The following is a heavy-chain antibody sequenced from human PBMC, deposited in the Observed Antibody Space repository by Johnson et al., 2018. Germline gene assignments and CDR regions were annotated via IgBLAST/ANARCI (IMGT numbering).Heavy chain of an antibody. CDR2: IKQDGSEK. CDR1: GFTFSSYW. CDR3: RREEGDYGDPTI. V-gene: IGHV3-7*01. D-gene: IGHD4-17*01. J-gene: IGHJ3*02. Sequence: VQLVESGGGLVQPGGSLRLSCAASGFTFSSYWMSWVPQAPGKGLEWVATIKQDGSEKSFVDSVKGRLTISRDNAKNSLYLQMNSLRAEATAVYYCRREEGDYGDPTIWGQGTMVTVSS.